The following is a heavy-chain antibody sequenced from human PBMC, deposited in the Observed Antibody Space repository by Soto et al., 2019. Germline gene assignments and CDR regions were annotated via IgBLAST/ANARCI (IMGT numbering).Heavy chain of an antibody. CDR2: TYYRSKWYN. V-gene: IGHV6-1*01. CDR3: ARGNVDIVATITSYYYYYYMDV. D-gene: IGHD5-12*01. J-gene: IGHJ6*03. Sequence: SQTLSLTCAISGDSVSSNSAAWTWIRQSPSRGLEWLGRTYYRSKWYNDYAVSVKSRITINPDTSKNQFSLQLNSVTPEDTAVYYCARGNVDIVATITSYYYYYYMDVWGKGTTVTVSS. CDR1: GDSVSSNSAA.